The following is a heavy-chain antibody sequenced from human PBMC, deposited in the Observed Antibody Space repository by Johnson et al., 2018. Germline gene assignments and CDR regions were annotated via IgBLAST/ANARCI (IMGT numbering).Heavy chain of an antibody. CDR2: IWYDGSNK. Sequence: QVQLVESGGGLVQPGGSLRPSCAASGFAFSSYVLHWVRRAPGKGLEWVAVIWYDGSNKYYADSVKGRFTISRDNSKNTLYLQMNSLRAEDTAVDYCAREGPYSGSWYFDYYYGMDVWGQGTTVTVSS. V-gene: IGHV3-33*08. J-gene: IGHJ6*02. CDR3: AREGPYSGSWYFDYYYGMDV. CDR1: GFAFSSYV. D-gene: IGHD6-13*01.